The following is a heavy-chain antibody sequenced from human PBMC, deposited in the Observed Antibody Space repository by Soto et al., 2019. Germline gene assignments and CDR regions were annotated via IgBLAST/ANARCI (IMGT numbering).Heavy chain of an antibody. CDR1: GGTFSSYA. Sequence: QVQLVQSGAEVKKPGSSVKVSCKASGGTFSSYAISWVRQAPGQGLAWMGGIIPIFGTANYAQKFQGRVTISADESTSTAYMGLSSLRSEDTAVYYCASSVAKYYYYGMDVWGQGTTVTVSS. CDR2: IIPIFGTA. J-gene: IGHJ6*02. CDR3: ASSVAKYYYYGMDV. D-gene: IGHD5-12*01. V-gene: IGHV1-69*12.